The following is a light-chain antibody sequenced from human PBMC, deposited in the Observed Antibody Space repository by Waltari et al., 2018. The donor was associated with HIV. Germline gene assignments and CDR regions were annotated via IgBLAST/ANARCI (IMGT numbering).Light chain of an antibody. CDR1: SSAVGGYDY. Sequence: QSALTQPASVSGSPGQSITISCTGTSSAVGGYDYVPWYQQHPGKAPKLLIYEVSNRPSGVSNRFSGSKSGNTASLTISGLQAVDEADYYCNSYTSSSTVIFGGGTKLTVL. CDR3: NSYTSSSTVI. V-gene: IGLV2-14*01. CDR2: EVS. J-gene: IGLJ2*01.